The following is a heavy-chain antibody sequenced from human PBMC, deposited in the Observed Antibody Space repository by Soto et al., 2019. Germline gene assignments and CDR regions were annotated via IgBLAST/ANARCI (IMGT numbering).Heavy chain of an antibody. V-gene: IGHV1-18*04. CDR3: ARDYCSGGSCYFFYYYGMDV. Sequence: ASVKVSCKASGYTFTSYGISWVRQAPGQGLEWMGWISAYNGNTNYAQKLQGRVTMTTDTSTSTAYMELRSLRSDDTAVYYCARDYCSGGSCYFFYYYGMDVWGQGTKVTVSS. CDR2: ISAYNGNT. D-gene: IGHD2-15*01. J-gene: IGHJ6*02. CDR1: GYTFTSYG.